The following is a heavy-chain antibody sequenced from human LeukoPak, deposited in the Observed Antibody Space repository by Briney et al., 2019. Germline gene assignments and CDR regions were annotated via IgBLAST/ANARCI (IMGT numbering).Heavy chain of an antibody. J-gene: IGHJ5*02. CDR3: ARNPTLWDSSSWYNWFDP. Sequence: SETLSLTCTVSGGSISSHYWSWIRQPPGKGLEWIGYIYYSGSTNYNPSLKSRVTISVDTSKNQFSLKLSSVTAADTAVYYCARNPTLWDSSSWYNWFDPWGQGTPSPSPQ. CDR1: GGSISSHY. D-gene: IGHD6-13*01. V-gene: IGHV4-59*11. CDR2: IYYSGST.